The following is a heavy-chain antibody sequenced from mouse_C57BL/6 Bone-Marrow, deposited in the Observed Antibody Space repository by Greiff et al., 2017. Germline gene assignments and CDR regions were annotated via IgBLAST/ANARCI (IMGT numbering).Heavy chain of an antibody. J-gene: IGHJ4*01. D-gene: IGHD1-1*01. CDR3: ASGCSSFPYAMDY. CDR1: GYTFTSYW. Sequence: QVQLQQPGAELVKPGASVKMSCKASGYTFTSYWITWVKQRPGQGLEWIGDIYPGSGSTNYNEKFKSKATLTVDTSSSTASMQLSILTSEDSAVYYCASGCSSFPYAMDYWGQGTSVTVSS. CDR2: IYPGSGST. V-gene: IGHV1-55*01.